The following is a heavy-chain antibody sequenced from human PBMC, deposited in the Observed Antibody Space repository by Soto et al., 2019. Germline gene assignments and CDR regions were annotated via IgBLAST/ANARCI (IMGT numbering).Heavy chain of an antibody. J-gene: IGHJ6*02. CDR2: ISAYNGNT. CDR1: GYTFTSYG. V-gene: IGHV1-18*01. CDR3: ARDTDMATGYYYGMDV. Sequence: ASVKVSCKGSGYTFTSYGISWLRQAPVQGLEWMGWISAYNGNTNYPQKLQGRVTMTTDTSTSTAYMELRSLRSDDTAVYYCARDTDMATGYYYGMDVWGQGTTVTVSS. D-gene: IGHD5-18*01.